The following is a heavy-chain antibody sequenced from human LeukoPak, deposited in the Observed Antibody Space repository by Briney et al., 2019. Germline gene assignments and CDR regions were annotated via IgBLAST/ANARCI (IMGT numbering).Heavy chain of an antibody. CDR1: GGSISSSNW. V-gene: IGHV4-4*02. Sequence: SGTLSLTCAVSGGSISSSNWWSWVRQPPGQGLEWIGEIYHSGSTNYNPSLKSRVTISVDKSKNQFSLKLSSVTAADTAVYYCARSTVTTSLDYFDYWGQGTLVTVSS. CDR2: IYHSGST. J-gene: IGHJ4*02. D-gene: IGHD4-17*01. CDR3: ARSTVTTSLDYFDY.